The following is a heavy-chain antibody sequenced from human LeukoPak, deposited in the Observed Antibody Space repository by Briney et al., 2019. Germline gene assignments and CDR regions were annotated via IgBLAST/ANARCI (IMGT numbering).Heavy chain of an antibody. V-gene: IGHV3-9*01. CDR2: ISWNSGSI. Sequence: GRSLRLSCAASGFTFDDYAMHWVRQAPGKGLEWVSGISWNSGSIGYADSVKGRFTISRDNGKNSLFLQMNSLTDADTAVYFCARGHDSGYYPPHLDYWGQGTLVTVSS. D-gene: IGHD3-22*01. CDR3: ARGHDSGYYPPHLDY. CDR1: GFTFDDYA. J-gene: IGHJ4*02.